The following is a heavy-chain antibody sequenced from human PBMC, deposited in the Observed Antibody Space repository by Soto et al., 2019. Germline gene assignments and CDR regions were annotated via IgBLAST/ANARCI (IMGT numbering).Heavy chain of an antibody. Sequence: GECLKISCKGSGYSFTSYWIGWVRQMPGKGLEWMGIIYPGDSDTRYSPSFQGQVTISADKSISTAYLQWSSLKASDTAMYYCARLSGLLWFGELLYGMDVWGQGTTVTVSS. V-gene: IGHV5-51*01. CDR1: GYSFTSYW. CDR2: IYPGDSDT. D-gene: IGHD3-10*01. CDR3: ARLSGLLWFGELLYGMDV. J-gene: IGHJ6*02.